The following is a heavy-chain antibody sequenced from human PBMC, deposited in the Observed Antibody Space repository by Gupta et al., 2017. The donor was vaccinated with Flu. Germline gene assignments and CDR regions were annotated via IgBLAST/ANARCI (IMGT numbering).Heavy chain of an antibody. Sequence: EVQLLESGAGLVQPGGSVRLSCAACGFPFRSYSLSWVRQAPGTGLEWVSAISGSGGSTYYADSVKGRFTISRDNSKNTLYLQMNSLRAEDTAVYYCEVLNLRYFDYWGQGTLVTVSS. CDR3: EVLNLRYFDY. V-gene: IGHV3-23*01. CDR2: ISGSGGST. D-gene: IGHD4-17*01. J-gene: IGHJ4*02. CDR1: GFPFRSYS.